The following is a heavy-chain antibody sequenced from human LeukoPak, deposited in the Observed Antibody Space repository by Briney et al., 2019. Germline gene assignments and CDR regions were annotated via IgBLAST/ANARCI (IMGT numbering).Heavy chain of an antibody. CDR3: ARSRIYGGYVRYFDY. D-gene: IGHD5-12*01. CDR1: GGSFSGYY. Sequence: SETLSLTCAVYGGSFSGYYWSWIRKPPGKGLEWIGEINHSGSTNYNPSLKSRVTISVDTSKNQFSLKLSSVTAADTAVYYCARSRIYGGYVRYFDYWGQGTLVTVSS. V-gene: IGHV4-34*01. CDR2: INHSGST. J-gene: IGHJ4*02.